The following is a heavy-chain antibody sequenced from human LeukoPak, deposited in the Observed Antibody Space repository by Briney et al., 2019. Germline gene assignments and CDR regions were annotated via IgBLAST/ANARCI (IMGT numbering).Heavy chain of an antibody. CDR2: ISGSGGST. J-gene: IGHJ1*01. D-gene: IGHD4-17*01. V-gene: IGHV3-23*01. CDR3: AKSRMLLGTVTTAEYFQH. Sequence: GGSLRLSCAASGFTFSSYAMSWVRQAPGKGLEWVSAISGSGGSTYYADSVKGRFTISRDNSKNTLYLQMNSLRAEDTAVYYCAKSRMLLGTVTTAEYFQHWGQGTLVTVSS. CDR1: GFTFSSYA.